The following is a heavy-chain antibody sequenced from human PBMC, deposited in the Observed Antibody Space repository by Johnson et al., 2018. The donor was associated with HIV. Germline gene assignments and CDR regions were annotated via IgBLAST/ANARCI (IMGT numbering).Heavy chain of an antibody. D-gene: IGHD6-13*01. CDR3: AREGEGYSSSWYDAFDI. J-gene: IGHJ3*02. CDR2: VWSDGNNR. Sequence: QVQLVESGGGVVQPGRSLRLSCAASGFTFSSYAMHWVRQAPGKGLEWVAVVWSDGNNRYYADSVKGRFTISRDNPKNTLYLQMSSLRAEDTAVYYCAREGEGYSSSWYDAFDIWGQGTMVTVSS. V-gene: IGHV3-33*08. CDR1: GFTFSSYA.